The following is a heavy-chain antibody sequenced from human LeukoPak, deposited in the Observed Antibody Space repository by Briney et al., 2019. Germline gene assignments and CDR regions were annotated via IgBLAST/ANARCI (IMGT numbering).Heavy chain of an antibody. J-gene: IGHJ4*02. V-gene: IGHV3-48*02. CDR1: GFTFSSYA. CDR3: ASAYSSGWYGDY. D-gene: IGHD6-19*01. Sequence: GGSLRLSCAASGFTFSSYAMNWVRQAPGKGLEWVAYISSSSSTIYYADSVKGRFTISRDNAKMSLYLQMNSLRDKDTAVYYCASAYSSGWYGDYWGQGSLVTVSS. CDR2: ISSSSSTI.